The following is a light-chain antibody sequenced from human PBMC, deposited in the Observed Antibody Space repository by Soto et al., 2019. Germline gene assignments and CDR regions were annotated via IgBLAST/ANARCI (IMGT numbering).Light chain of an antibody. J-gene: IGKJ1*01. V-gene: IGKV3-11*01. CDR2: DAS. CDR3: QQRSNLPRT. Sequence: EIVLTQSPATLSLSPGERATLSCRASQSVSSYLAWYQQKPGQAPRLLIYDASNRANGIPSRFSGSGSGTDCTLPISRLEPEDFAVYSCQQRSNLPRTFGQGTKVEIK. CDR1: QSVSSY.